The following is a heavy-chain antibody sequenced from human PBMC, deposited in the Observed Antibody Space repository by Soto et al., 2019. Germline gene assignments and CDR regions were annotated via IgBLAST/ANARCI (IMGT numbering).Heavy chain of an antibody. Sequence: PGGSLRLSCAASGFTFSSYGMHWVRQAPGKGLEWVAVIWYDGSNKYYADSVKGRFTISRDNSKNTLYLQMNSLRAEDTAVYYCARDYSDDSSGYYSPRGMDVWGQGTTVTVSS. V-gene: IGHV3-33*01. D-gene: IGHD3-22*01. CDR2: IWYDGSNK. CDR1: GFTFSSYG. J-gene: IGHJ6*02. CDR3: ARDYSDDSSGYYSPRGMDV.